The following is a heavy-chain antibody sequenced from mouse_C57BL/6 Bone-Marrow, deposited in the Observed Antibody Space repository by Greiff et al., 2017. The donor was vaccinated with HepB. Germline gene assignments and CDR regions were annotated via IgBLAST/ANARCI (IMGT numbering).Heavy chain of an antibody. CDR1: GFTFSDYY. CDR3: ARANWDVPWFAY. D-gene: IGHD4-1*02. J-gene: IGHJ3*01. CDR2: INYDGSST. Sequence: EVQRVESEGGLVQPGSSMKLSCTASGFTFSDYYMAWVRQVPEKGLEWVANINYDGSSTYYLDSLKSRFIISRDNAKNILYLQMSSLKSEDTATYYCARANWDVPWFAYWGQGTLVTVSA. V-gene: IGHV5-16*01.